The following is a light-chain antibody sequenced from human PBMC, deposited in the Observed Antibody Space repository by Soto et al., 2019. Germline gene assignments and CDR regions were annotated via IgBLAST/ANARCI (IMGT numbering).Light chain of an antibody. CDR3: QQYGSSLFT. V-gene: IGKV3-20*01. CDR1: QSVLHSSNGNSY. Sequence: DIVMTQSPDSLALSLGERATINCRSSQSVLHSSNGNSYLAWYQQKPGQAPRVLIYGASIRATGIPERFSGGGSGTDFTLTITRLEPEDFAVYYCQQYGSSLFTFGPGTKVDIK. CDR2: GAS. J-gene: IGKJ3*01.